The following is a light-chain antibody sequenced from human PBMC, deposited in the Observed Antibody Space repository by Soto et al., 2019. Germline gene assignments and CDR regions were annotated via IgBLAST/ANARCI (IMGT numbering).Light chain of an antibody. V-gene: IGKV1-5*01. CDR3: QQYNSFSPYS. J-gene: IGKJ2*03. CDR2: DAS. CDR1: QSISFW. Sequence: DIQMTQSPSTLSASVGDRVIITSRASQSISFWLAWYQQKPGKAPKLLIYDASTLHSGVPSRFSGSRSGTEFTLTISSLQPDDFASYYCQQYNSFSPYSFGQGTKLEI.